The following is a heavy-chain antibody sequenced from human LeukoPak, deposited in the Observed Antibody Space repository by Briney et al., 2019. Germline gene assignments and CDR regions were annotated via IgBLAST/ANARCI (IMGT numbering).Heavy chain of an antibody. CDR2: IYSGGST. J-gene: IGHJ4*02. Sequence: GGSLRLSCAASGFTVSSNYMSWVRQAPGKGLEWVSVIYSGGSTYYADSVKGRFTIPRDNSKNTVDLQMNSLRVEDTAVYYCAMRGNTWYDCWGQGTLVTVSS. D-gene: IGHD6-13*01. CDR1: GFTVSSNY. V-gene: IGHV3-53*01. CDR3: AMRGNTWYDC.